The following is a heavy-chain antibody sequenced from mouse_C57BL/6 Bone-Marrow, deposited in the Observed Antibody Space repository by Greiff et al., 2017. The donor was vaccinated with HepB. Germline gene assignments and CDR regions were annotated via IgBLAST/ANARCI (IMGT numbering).Heavy chain of an antibody. D-gene: IGHD2-1*01. CDR3: ARLYGNYGAY. Sequence: EVQGVESGGGLVQPGGSLSLSCAASGFTFTDYYMSWVRQPPGKALEWLGFIRNKANGYTTESSASVKGRFTISRDNSQSILYLQMHALRAEDSATYYCARLYGNYGAYWGQGTLVTVSA. CDR1: GFTFTDYY. V-gene: IGHV7-3*01. J-gene: IGHJ3*01. CDR2: IRNKANGYTT.